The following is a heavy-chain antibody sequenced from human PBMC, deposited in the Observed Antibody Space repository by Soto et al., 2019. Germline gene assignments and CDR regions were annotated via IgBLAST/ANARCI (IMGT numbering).Heavy chain of an antibody. CDR2: ITAHNGHT. V-gene: IGHV1-18*04. CDR1: GYPFTGYG. Sequence: VKVSCKASGYPFTGYGLSWVRQAPGQGLEWMGWITAHNGHTIYAQNLQGRVTMTADASTSTAYMELRSLRSDGTAVYYCARVYLGSGNYYGVYDYWGQGTLVTVSS. J-gene: IGHJ4*02. CDR3: ARVYLGSGNYYGVYDY. D-gene: IGHD3-10*01.